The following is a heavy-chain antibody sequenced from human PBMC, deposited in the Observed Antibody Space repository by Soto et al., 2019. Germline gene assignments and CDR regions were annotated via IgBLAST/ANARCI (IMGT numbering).Heavy chain of an antibody. CDR3: ARRAYNWNDYYYYMDV. CDR1: GGSISSYY. V-gene: IGHV4-59*01. J-gene: IGHJ6*03. Sequence: SETLFLTCTVSGGSISSYYWSWIRQPPGKELEWIGYIYYSGSTNYNPSLKSRVTISVDTSKNQFSLKLSSVTAADTAVYYCARRAYNWNDYYYYMDVWGKGTTVTVSS. CDR2: IYYSGST. D-gene: IGHD1-20*01.